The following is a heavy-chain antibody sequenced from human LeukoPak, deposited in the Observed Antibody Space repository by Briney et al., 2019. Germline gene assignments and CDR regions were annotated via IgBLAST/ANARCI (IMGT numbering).Heavy chain of an antibody. Sequence: VASVKVSCKASGYTFTSYAMHWVRQAPGQRLEWMGWINAGNGNTKYSQKFQGRVTITRDTSASTAYMELSSLRSEDTAVYYCAREGPANDDSSGYYQYYFDYWGQGTLVAVSS. J-gene: IGHJ4*02. CDR1: GYTFTSYA. CDR2: INAGNGNT. D-gene: IGHD3-22*01. CDR3: AREGPANDDSSGYYQYYFDY. V-gene: IGHV1-3*01.